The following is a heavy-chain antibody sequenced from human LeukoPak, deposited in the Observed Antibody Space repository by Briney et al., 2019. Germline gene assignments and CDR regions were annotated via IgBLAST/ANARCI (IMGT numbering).Heavy chain of an antibody. Sequence: VGSLRLSCAASGLMFPDYGINWVRQVPGKGLEWVSGINWDASSTNHADSVKGRFTISRDNAKNSLYLQMNTLRAADTAFYYCARDFKYCTGGVCYTAVADYWGQRTLVTVSS. V-gene: IGHV3-20*04. CDR1: GLMFPDYG. CDR2: INWDASST. D-gene: IGHD2-8*02. J-gene: IGHJ4*02. CDR3: ARDFKYCTGGVCYTAVADY.